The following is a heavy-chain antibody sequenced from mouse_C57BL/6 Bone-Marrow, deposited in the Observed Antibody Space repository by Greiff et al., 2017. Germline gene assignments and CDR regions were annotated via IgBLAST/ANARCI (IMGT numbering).Heavy chain of an antibody. V-gene: IGHV5-6*01. CDR1: GFTFSSYA. Sequence: EVQLVESGGDLVKPGGSLKLSCAASGFTFSSYAMSWVRQTPDKRLEWVATISSGGSYIYYPDSVKGRFTISRDNAKNTLYLQISSLKSEDTALXDCAREGFSATVLDYWYFDDWGQGTTLTVSS. J-gene: IGHJ2*01. CDR3: AREGFSATVLDYWYFDD. D-gene: IGHD1-1*01. CDR2: ISSGGSYI.